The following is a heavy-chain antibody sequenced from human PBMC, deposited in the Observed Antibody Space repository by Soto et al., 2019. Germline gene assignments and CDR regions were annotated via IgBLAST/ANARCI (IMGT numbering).Heavy chain of an antibody. CDR1: GYSFTNYW. CDR2: IYPADSDT. CDR3: ARGASNWQYFDY. J-gene: IGHJ4*02. Sequence: PGESLKISCKDSGYSFTNYWIGWVRQMPGKGLEWMGIIYPADSDTRYSPSFQGQVTMSLDTSKNQFSLKLSSVSAADTAIYYCARGASNWQYFDYWGQGALVTVSS. V-gene: IGHV5-51*01. D-gene: IGHD4-4*01.